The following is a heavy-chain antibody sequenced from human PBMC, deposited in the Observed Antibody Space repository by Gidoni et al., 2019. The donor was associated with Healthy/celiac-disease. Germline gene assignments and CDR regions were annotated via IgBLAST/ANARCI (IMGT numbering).Heavy chain of an antibody. D-gene: IGHD4-17*01. J-gene: IGHJ1*01. CDR3: ARGLMGSDYPEYFQH. CDR1: GFTFSSYS. CDR2: ISSSSSYI. Sequence: EVQLVVSGGGLVKPGGYLRLSCAASGFTFSSYSMNWVRQAPGKGLEWVSSISSSSSYIYYADSVKGRFTISRDNAKNSLYLQMNSLRAEDTAVYYCARGLMGSDYPEYFQHWGQGTLVTVSS. V-gene: IGHV3-21*01.